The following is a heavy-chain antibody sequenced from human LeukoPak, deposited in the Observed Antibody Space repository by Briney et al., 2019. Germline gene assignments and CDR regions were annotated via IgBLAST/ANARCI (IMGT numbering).Heavy chain of an antibody. CDR2: IRYDGSNK. D-gene: IGHD6-13*01. Sequence: PGGSLRLSCAASGFTFSSYGMHWVRQAPGKGLEWVAFIRYDGSNKYYADSVKGRFTISRDNSKNTLYLQMNSLRAEDTAVYYCAKGIFLRAAAGTNYFDYWGQGTLVTVSS. V-gene: IGHV3-30*02. CDR3: AKGIFLRAAAGTNYFDY. J-gene: IGHJ4*02. CDR1: GFTFSSYG.